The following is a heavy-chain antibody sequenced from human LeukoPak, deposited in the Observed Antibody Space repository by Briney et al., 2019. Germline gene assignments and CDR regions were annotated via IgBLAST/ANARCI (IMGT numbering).Heavy chain of an antibody. CDR3: AREDGSGSYPFDY. J-gene: IGHJ4*02. D-gene: IGHD3-10*01. CDR2: INHSGST. V-gene: IGHV4-34*01. CDR1: GESFSGYY. Sequence: SETLSLTCAVYGESFSGYYWSWIRQPPGKGLEWIGEINHSGSTNYNPSLKSRVTISVDTSKNQFSLKLSSVTAADTAVYYCAREDGSGSYPFDYWGQGTLVTVSS.